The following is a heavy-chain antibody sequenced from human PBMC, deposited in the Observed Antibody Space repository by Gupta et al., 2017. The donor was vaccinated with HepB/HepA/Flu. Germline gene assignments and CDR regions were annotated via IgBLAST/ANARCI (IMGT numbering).Heavy chain of an antibody. V-gene: IGHV1-2*04. Sequence: QVQLVQSWAAVTKPGASVKVSCKASGYTFTGHYMHWARQAPGQGLEWMGWINPNSGGTNYAKKFQGWVGMTRDTSISTAYMELSRLRPDDTAVYYCARDRSTSTGDAFDIWGQGTMVTVSS. D-gene: IGHD6-6*01. CDR1: GYTFTGHY. CDR3: ARDRSTSTGDAFDI. J-gene: IGHJ3*02. CDR2: INPNSGGT.